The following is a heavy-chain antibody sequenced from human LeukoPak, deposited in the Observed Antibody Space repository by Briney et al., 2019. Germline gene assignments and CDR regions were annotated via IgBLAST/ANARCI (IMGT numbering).Heavy chain of an antibody. Sequence: SETLSLTCTVSGGSISSRSYFWSWIRQPPGKGLEWIGNIYYSGRTSYNPSLKSRITISVDTSKNQFSLKLSSVTAADTAVYYCSMNKLELIVWYFDLWGRGTLVTVSS. CDR2: IYYSGRT. CDR1: GGSISSRSYF. CDR3: SMNKLELIVWYFDL. J-gene: IGHJ2*01. D-gene: IGHD1-7*01. V-gene: IGHV4-39*01.